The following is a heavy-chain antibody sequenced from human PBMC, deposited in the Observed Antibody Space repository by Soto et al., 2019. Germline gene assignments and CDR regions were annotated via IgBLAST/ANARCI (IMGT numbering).Heavy chain of an antibody. CDR3: ARGISGGSHHLGLYGFDF. CDR1: GYGFSSYY. J-gene: IGHJ3*01. V-gene: IGHV1-46*01. CDR2: INPSGGKT. Sequence: QVQMVQSGAEVKTPGDSLKISCKASGYGFSSYYIHWVRLAPGQGPEWMGIINPSGGKTSQAKNFQGRLTMTRDMYTSTVNMELSGLTSEDTAVYYCARGISGGSHHLGLYGFDFWGQGTKVTVSS. D-gene: IGHD1-26*01.